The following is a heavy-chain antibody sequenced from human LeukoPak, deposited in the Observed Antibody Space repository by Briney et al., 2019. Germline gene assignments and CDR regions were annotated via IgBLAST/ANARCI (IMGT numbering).Heavy chain of an antibody. D-gene: IGHD2-2*01. Sequence: ASVKVSCKVSGYTLTELSMHWVRQAPGKGLEWMGGFDPEDGETIYAQKFQGRVTMTEDTSTDTAYMELSSLRSEDMAVYYCARVKCSSTSCYAPFDYWGQGTLVTVSS. V-gene: IGHV1-24*01. CDR3: ARVKCSSTSCYAPFDY. J-gene: IGHJ4*02. CDR1: GYTLTELS. CDR2: FDPEDGET.